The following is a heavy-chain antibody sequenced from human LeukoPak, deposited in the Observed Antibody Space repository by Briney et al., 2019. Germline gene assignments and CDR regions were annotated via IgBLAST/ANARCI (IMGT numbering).Heavy chain of an antibody. D-gene: IGHD3-10*01. Sequence: SETLSLTCTVSGGSVSSGSYYWSWIRQPPGTGLEWIGYIYYSGSTNYNPSLKSRVTISVDTSKNQFSLKLSSVTAADTAVYYCARLTLGGSFDYWGQGTLVTVSS. CDR1: GGSVSSGSYY. V-gene: IGHV4-61*01. CDR3: ARLTLGGSFDY. J-gene: IGHJ4*02. CDR2: IYYSGST.